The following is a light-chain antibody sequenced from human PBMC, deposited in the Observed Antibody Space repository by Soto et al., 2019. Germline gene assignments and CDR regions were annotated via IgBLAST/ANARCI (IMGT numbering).Light chain of an antibody. J-gene: IGKJ1*01. CDR3: QQYGTSPQT. V-gene: IGKV3-11*01. CDR1: QSVTSY. Sequence: EIVLTQSPATLSLSPGERATLSCRASQSVTSYLAWYQQKPGQAPRLLIYDASNRATGIPARFTGSGSGTDFTLTIRSLEPEDFAVYYCQQYGTSPQTFGQGTKVDI. CDR2: DAS.